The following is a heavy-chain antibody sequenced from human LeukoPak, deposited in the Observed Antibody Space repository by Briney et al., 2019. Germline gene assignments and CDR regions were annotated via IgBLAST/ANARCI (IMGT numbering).Heavy chain of an antibody. V-gene: IGHV3-23*01. Sequence: PGGSLRLSCAASGFTFSSYAMSWVRQAPGKGLEWVSAISGSGGSTYYADSVKGRFTTSRDNSKNTLYLQMNSLRAEDTAVYYCAKADSSGYYYEEYAFDIWGQGTMVTVSS. D-gene: IGHD3-22*01. CDR2: ISGSGGST. CDR1: GFTFSSYA. J-gene: IGHJ3*02. CDR3: AKADSSGYYYEEYAFDI.